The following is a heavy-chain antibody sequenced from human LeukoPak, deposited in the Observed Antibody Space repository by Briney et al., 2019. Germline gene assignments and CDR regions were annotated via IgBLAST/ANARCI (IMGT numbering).Heavy chain of an antibody. J-gene: IGHJ4*02. V-gene: IGHV4-39*01. CDR1: GGSISSSSYY. CDR3: ARRGYYDSSGLYYFDY. D-gene: IGHD3-22*01. CDR2: IYYSGST. Sequence: SETLSLTCTVSGGSISSSSYYWGWIRQPPGKGLEWIGSIYYSGSTYYNPSLRSRVTISVDTSKNQFSLKLSSVTAADTAVYYCARRGYYDSSGLYYFDYWGQGTLVTVSS.